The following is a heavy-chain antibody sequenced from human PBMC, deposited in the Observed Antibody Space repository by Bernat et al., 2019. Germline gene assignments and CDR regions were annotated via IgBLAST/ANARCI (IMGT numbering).Heavy chain of an antibody. CDR2: ISYDGSNK. V-gene: IGHV3-30-3*01. J-gene: IGHJ4*02. D-gene: IGHD5-24*01. CDR1: GFTFSSYA. Sequence: QVQLVESGGGVVQPGRSLRLSCAASGFTFSSYAMHWVRQAPGKGLEWVAVISYDGSNKYYADSVNGRFTISRDNSKNTLYLQMNSLRAEDTAVYYCARDFGRWLQSKYYFDYWGQGTLVTVSS. CDR3: ARDFGRWLQSKYYFDY.